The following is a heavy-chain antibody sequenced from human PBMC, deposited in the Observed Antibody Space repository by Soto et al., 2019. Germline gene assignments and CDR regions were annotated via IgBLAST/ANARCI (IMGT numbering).Heavy chain of an antibody. CDR3: ARGSRRGDHEAGWYFEL. CDR1: GFSFSSYA. Sequence: EVQLVESGGGLVQPGGSLRLSCAASGFSFSSYAVHWVRQAPGKGLEYVSAISSNGGSTYYANSVKGRFTISRDNSNNTLYLQMGSRRAEDMAVYYCARGSRRGDHEAGWYFELWGRGTLVTVSA. V-gene: IGHV3-64*01. CDR2: ISSNGGST. J-gene: IGHJ2*01. D-gene: IGHD6-13*01.